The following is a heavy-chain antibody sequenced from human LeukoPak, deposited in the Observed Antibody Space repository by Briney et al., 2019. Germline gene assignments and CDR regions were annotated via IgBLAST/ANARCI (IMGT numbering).Heavy chain of an antibody. Sequence: SETLSLTCTVSGGSISSHYWSWIRQPPGKGLEWIGYIYYSGSTNYNPSLKSRVTISVYTSKNHFSLKLSSVTAADTAVYYCAREEGARYYDFWSGYYNNYYMDVWGKGTTVTVSS. J-gene: IGHJ6*03. CDR2: IYYSGST. V-gene: IGHV4-59*11. CDR1: GGSISSHY. CDR3: AREEGARYYDFWSGYYNNYYMDV. D-gene: IGHD3-3*01.